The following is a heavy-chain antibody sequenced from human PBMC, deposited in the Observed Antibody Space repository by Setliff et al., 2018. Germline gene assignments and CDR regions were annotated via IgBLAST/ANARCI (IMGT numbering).Heavy chain of an antibody. CDR1: GGTFSSYG. CDR2: TIPNFGTT. CDR3: AREGVDTRSSTDYRYYMDL. Sequence: ASVKVSCKASGGTFSSYGISWVLQAPGQGLEWLGGTIPNFGTTNYAQEFQGRVTIITDESTSTAYMELSSLRFEDTAVYYCAREGVDTRSSTDYRYYMDLWGKGTTVTVSS. J-gene: IGHJ6*03. V-gene: IGHV1-69*05. D-gene: IGHD5-18*01.